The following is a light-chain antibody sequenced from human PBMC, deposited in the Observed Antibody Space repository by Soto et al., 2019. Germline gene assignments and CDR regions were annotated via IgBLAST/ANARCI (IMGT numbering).Light chain of an antibody. CDR2: GAS. J-gene: IGKJ1*01. V-gene: IGKV3-20*01. CDR1: QSVSSSY. CDR3: QQYNNWPQT. Sequence: EIVLTQSPGTLSLSPGERATLSCRASQSVSSSYLAWYQQKPGQAPRLLIYGASSRATGIPDRFSGSGSGTEFTLTISSLQSEDFAVYYCQQYNNWPQTFGQGTKVVIK.